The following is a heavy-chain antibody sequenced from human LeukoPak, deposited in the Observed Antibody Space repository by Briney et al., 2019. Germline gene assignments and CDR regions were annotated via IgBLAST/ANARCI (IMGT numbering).Heavy chain of an antibody. V-gene: IGHV3-43*02. Sequence: GGSLRLSCAASGFTFGGFAMHWVRQAPVRGLEWVSLVTGGGTTYYADSVRGRFTISRDNNKNSLYLQMNTLRTEDTAFYYCAKDTGSGWDFDSWGQGTLVTVSS. D-gene: IGHD6-19*01. J-gene: IGHJ4*02. CDR2: VTGGGTT. CDR1: GFTFGGFA. CDR3: AKDTGSGWDFDS.